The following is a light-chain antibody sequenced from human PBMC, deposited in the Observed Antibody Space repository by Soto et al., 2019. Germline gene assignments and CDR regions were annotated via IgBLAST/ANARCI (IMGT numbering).Light chain of an antibody. Sequence: EIVLTQSPGTLSLSPGERATLSCRASQSVSSSYLAWYHQKPGQAPRLLIYGASSRATGIPDRFSGSGSGTDFTLTISILEPEDCSVYYCQQYGSSAYPFGQLTKLEFK. CDR3: QQYGSSAYP. CDR1: QSVSSSY. J-gene: IGKJ2*01. V-gene: IGKV3-20*01. CDR2: GAS.